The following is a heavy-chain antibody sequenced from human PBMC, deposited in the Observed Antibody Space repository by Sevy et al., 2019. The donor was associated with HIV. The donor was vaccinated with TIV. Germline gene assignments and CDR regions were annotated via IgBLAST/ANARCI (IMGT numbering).Heavy chain of an antibody. CDR1: GFTFSSYE. Sequence: GGSLRLSCAASGFTFSSYEMNWVRQAPGKGLEWVSYINSSGSTIYYADSVKGRFTISRDNAKNSLYLQMNSLRAEDTAVYYCAREWIGRGWFDPWGHGTLVTVSS. V-gene: IGHV3-48*03. CDR3: AREWIGRGWFDP. CDR2: INSSGSTI. J-gene: IGHJ5*02. D-gene: IGHD5-12*01.